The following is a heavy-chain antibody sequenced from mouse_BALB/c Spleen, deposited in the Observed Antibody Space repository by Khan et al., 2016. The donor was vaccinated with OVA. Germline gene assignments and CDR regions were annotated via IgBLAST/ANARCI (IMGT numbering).Heavy chain of an antibody. CDR2: IGPGSGNT. J-gene: IGHJ4*01. Sequence: DLVKPGASVKLSCKASGYTFTSYWINWIKQRPGQGLEWVGHIGPGSGNTYYNEIFKGKATLTVDTSSSTAYIQLSSLSSEDSAVYFCARSNYYCSKLDAMVYWGQGTSVTFSS. D-gene: IGHD1-1*01. CDR3: ARSNYYCSKLDAMVY. CDR1: GYTFTSYW. V-gene: IGHV1S41*01.